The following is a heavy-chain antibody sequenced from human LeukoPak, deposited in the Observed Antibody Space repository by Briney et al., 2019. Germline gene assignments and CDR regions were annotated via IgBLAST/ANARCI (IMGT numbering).Heavy chain of an antibody. CDR3: ARDNSVRDEAWWFNR. CDR1: GYTFTSNY. Sequence: ASVKVSCKSFGYTFTSNYMHWVRQAPGQGPEWMGVISPSGGSTTYAQKFQGRVTLTRDMSTSTYYLEMSSLRSEDTAVYYCARDNSVRDEAWWFNRCGQATLVTVSS. J-gene: IGHJ5*02. CDR2: ISPSGGST. V-gene: IGHV1-46*01. D-gene: IGHD5-24*01.